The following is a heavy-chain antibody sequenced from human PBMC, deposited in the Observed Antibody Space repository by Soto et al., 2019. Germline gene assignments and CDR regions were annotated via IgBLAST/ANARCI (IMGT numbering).Heavy chain of an antibody. CDR1: GFTFSSYA. Sequence: GGSLRLSCAASGFTFSSYAMSWVRQAPGKGLEWVSAISGSGGSTYYADSVKGRFTISRDNSKNTLYLQMNSLRAEDTAVYYCAKDRRIAAASYYYYYYGMDVWGQGTMVTVSS. V-gene: IGHV3-23*01. CDR2: ISGSGGST. J-gene: IGHJ6*02. CDR3: AKDRRIAAASYYYYYYGMDV. D-gene: IGHD6-13*01.